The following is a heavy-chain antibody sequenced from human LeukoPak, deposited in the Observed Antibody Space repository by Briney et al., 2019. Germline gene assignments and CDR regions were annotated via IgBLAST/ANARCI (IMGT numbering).Heavy chain of an antibody. CDR2: ISGSGGST. J-gene: IGHJ4*02. D-gene: IGHD2-2*01. CDR3: AKAPGGSEYQLLGF. CDR1: GFTFSSYA. V-gene: IGHV3-23*01. Sequence: GGSLRLSCAASGFTFSSYAMSWVRQAPGRGLEWVSAISGSGGSTYYADSVKGRFTISRDNSKNTLYLQMNSLRAEDTAVYYCAKAPGGSEYQLLGFWGQGTLVTVSS.